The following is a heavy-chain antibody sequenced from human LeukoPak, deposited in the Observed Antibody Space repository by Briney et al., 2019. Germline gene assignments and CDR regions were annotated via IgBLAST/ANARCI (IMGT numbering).Heavy chain of an antibody. V-gene: IGHV5-51*01. CDR1: GYSFATYW. D-gene: IGHD6-13*01. Sequence: GESLKISCKGSGYSFATYWIDWVRQMPGKGLEWMGIIYPGDSDVIHSPSFQGQVTVSVDKSIDTAYLQWSSLKASDAAMYYCARRTGTAQIAAAGSGYFDYWGQGTLVTVSS. CDR3: ARRTGTAQIAAAGSGYFDY. CDR2: IYPGDSDV. J-gene: IGHJ4*02.